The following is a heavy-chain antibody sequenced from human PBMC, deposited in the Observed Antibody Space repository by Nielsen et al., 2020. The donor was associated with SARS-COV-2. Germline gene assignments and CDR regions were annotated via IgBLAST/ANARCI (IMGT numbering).Heavy chain of an antibody. CDR3: VKDHGDLRYFDWLLSRRGYYYYGMDV. Sequence: WLRQPPGKGLEYVSAISSNGGSTYYADSVKGRFTISRDNSKNTLYLQMSSLRAEDTAVYYCVKDHGDLRYFDWLLSRRGYYYYGMDVWGQGTTVTVSS. CDR2: ISSNGGST. J-gene: IGHJ6*02. D-gene: IGHD3-9*01. V-gene: IGHV3-64D*06.